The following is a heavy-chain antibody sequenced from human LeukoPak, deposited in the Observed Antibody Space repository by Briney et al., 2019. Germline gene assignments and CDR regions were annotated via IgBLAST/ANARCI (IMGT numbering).Heavy chain of an antibody. CDR1: GFTVSSNY. J-gene: IGHJ4*02. D-gene: IGHD5-12*01. CDR2: IYSGGST. CDR3: ARQRGYSGYKPLDY. V-gene: IGHV3-66*02. Sequence: GGSLRLSCAASGFTVSSNYMSWVRQAPGKGLEWVSVIYSGGSTYYADSVKGRFTISRDNSKNTLYLQMNSLRAEDTAVYYCARQRGYSGYKPLDYWGQGTLVTVSS.